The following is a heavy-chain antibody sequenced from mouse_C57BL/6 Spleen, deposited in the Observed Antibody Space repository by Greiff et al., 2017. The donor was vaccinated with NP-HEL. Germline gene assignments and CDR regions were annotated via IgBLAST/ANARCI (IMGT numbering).Heavy chain of an antibody. CDR3: ARHLITTGAMDY. D-gene: IGHD1-1*01. J-gene: IGHJ4*01. CDR2: IWSDGST. V-gene: IGHV2-6-1*01. Sequence: VMLVESGPGLVAPSQSLSITCTVSGFSLTSYGVHWVRQPPGKGLEWLVVIWSDGSTTYNSALKSRLSISKDNSKSQVFLKMNSLQTDDTAMYDCARHLITTGAMDYWGQGTSVTVSS. CDR1: GFSLTSYG.